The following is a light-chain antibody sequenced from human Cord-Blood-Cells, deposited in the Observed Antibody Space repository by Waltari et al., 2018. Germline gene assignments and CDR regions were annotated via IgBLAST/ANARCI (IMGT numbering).Light chain of an antibody. Sequence: QSALTQPASVSRSPGQSITISCTATSSDVGGYNYVSWYQQHPGKAPQLIIYVVSNRPSGVSNRFSGSKSGNTASLTISGLQAEDEADYYCSSYTSSSTRVFGGGTKLTVL. CDR2: VVS. J-gene: IGLJ3*02. V-gene: IGLV2-14*03. CDR1: SSDVGGYNY. CDR3: SSYTSSSTRV.